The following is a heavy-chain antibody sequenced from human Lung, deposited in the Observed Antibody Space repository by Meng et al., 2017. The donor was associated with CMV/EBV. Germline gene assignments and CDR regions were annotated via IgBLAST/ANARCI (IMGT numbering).Heavy chain of an antibody. Sequence: ESXKISXAASGFMFSDYSTNWVRQAPGKGLEWVSSISNGGAYIYYADSVKGRFTISRDNAQNSLYLQMNSLRAEDTAVYYCARDVSPRSSVYFAIYYFYALDVWGQGXTVTVSS. J-gene: IGHJ6*02. V-gene: IGHV3-21*01. CDR2: ISNGGAYI. D-gene: IGHD5/OR15-5a*01. CDR3: ARDVSPRSSVYFAIYYFYALDV. CDR1: GFMFSDYS.